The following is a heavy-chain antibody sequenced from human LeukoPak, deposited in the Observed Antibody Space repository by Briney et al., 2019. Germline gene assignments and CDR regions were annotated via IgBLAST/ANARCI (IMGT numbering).Heavy chain of an antibody. Sequence: SVKVSCKASGGTFSSYAISWVRQAPGQGLEWMGGIIPIFGTANYAQKFQGRVTITADEPTSTAYMERSSLRPEDTAVYYCARDREYTQKHRTTYGMDVGGKGTTVTVSS. CDR3: ARDREYTQKHRTTYGMDV. CDR2: IIPIFGTA. D-gene: IGHD1/OR15-1a*01. V-gene: IGHV1-69*13. J-gene: IGHJ6*04. CDR1: GGTFSSYA.